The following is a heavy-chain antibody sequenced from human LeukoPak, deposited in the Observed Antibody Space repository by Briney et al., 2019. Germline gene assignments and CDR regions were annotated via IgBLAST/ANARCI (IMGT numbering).Heavy chain of an antibody. D-gene: IGHD7-27*01. Sequence: SVKVSCKASGGTFSSYAISWVRQAPGQGLEWMGGIIPIFGTANYAQKFQGRVTITADESTSTAYMELSSLRSEDTAAYYCATEFLGYYFDYWGQGTLVTVSS. CDR2: IIPIFGTA. V-gene: IGHV1-69*01. J-gene: IGHJ4*02. CDR1: GGTFSSYA. CDR3: ATEFLGYYFDY.